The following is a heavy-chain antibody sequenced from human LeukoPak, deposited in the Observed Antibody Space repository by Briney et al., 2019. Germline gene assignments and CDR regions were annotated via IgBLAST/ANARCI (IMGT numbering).Heavy chain of an antibody. Sequence: ASVKVSCKASGYTFTGYYMHWVRQAPGQGLEWMGIINPSGGSTSYAQKFQGRVTMTRDTSTSTVYMELSSLRSEDTAVYYCAREGGEYCSSTSCPFDYWGQGTLVTVSS. J-gene: IGHJ4*02. CDR1: GYTFTGYY. CDR2: INPSGGST. V-gene: IGHV1-46*01. CDR3: AREGGEYCSSTSCPFDY. D-gene: IGHD2-2*01.